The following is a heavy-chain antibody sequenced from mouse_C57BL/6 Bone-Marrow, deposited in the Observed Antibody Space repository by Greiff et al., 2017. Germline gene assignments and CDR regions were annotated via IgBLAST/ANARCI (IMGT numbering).Heavy chain of an antibody. D-gene: IGHD1-1*01. J-gene: IGHJ2*01. CDR3: ASAYYYGSSRSRDY. CDR2: INPGNGGT. Sequence: QVQLQQPGTELVKPGASVKLSCKASGYTFTSYWMHWVKQRPGLGLEWIGNINPGNGGTNYNEKFKSKATLTVDKSSSTAYMQLISLTSEDSAVYYCASAYYYGSSRSRDYWGQGTTLTVSS. CDR1: GYTFTSYW. V-gene: IGHV1-53*01.